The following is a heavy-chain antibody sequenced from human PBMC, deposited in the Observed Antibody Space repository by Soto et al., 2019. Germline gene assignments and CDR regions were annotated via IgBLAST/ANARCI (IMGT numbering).Heavy chain of an antibody. D-gene: IGHD3-10*01. CDR1: GGTVSSYA. V-gene: IGHV1-69*01. CDR3: TRAHFNSDFDY. CDR2: IIPIFGTA. J-gene: IGHJ4*02. Sequence: QVHLVQSGAEVKKPGSSVNVSCKASGGTVSSYAISWVRQAPGQGLEWMGGIIPIFGTANYAQKFQGRVTITADESTSPAYMELSSLISEDTAVYYCTRAHFNSDFDYWGQGTLVTVSS.